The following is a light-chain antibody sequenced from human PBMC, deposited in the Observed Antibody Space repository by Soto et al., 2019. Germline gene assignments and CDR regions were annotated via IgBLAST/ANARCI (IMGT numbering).Light chain of an antibody. CDR3: AAWDDSRNGYV. Sequence: QSVLTQPPSASGTPGQRVTISCSGSSSNIGSNTVNWYQQPPGTAPKLLIYSNNQRPSGVPDRFSGSKSGTSASLAISGLQSEDEADYYCAAWDDSRNGYVFGTGTKVTVL. J-gene: IGLJ1*01. V-gene: IGLV1-44*01. CDR2: SNN. CDR1: SSNIGSNT.